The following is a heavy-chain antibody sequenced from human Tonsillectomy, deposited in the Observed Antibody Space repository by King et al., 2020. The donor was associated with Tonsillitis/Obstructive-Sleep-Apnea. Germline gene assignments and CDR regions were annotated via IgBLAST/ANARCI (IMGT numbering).Heavy chain of an antibody. CDR3: VRHNTPQLWVVY. CDR1: GGSISDSRYY. V-gene: IGHV4-39*01. CDR2: IFYSGTT. J-gene: IGHJ4*02. Sequence: QLQESGPRLVKPSETLSLTCSVSGGSISDSRYYWGWIRQPPGKGLEWIGKIFYSGTTDYNPSLKSRVTTSVATSKHQFSLKLSSVSAADTAVYYCVRHNTPQLWVVYWGQGTLVTVSS. D-gene: IGHD1-1*01.